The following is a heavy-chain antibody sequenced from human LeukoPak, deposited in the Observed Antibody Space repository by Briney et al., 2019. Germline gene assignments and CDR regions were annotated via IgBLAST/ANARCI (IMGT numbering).Heavy chain of an antibody. CDR3: ARFRPWELMFNPSEVRFDP. V-gene: IGHV4-34*01. CDR2: INHSGST. D-gene: IGHD1-26*01. CDR1: GGSFSGYY. J-gene: IGHJ5*02. Sequence: KPSETLSLTCAVYGGSFSGYYWSWIRQSPGKGLEWIGEINHSGSTNYNPSLKSRVTISVDTSKNQFSLKLSSVTAADTAVYYCARFRPWELMFNPSEVRFDPWGQGTLVTVSS.